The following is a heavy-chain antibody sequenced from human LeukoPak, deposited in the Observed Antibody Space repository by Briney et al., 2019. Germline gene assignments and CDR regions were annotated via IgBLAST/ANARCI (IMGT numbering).Heavy chain of an antibody. CDR2: INPGAGTT. V-gene: IGHV1-46*01. Sequence: GASVKVSCKASGYTFTTYYMHWVRQAPGQGLEWMGIINPGAGTTSYAQEFQGRVTMTRDTSTSTVYMELSSLRSEDTAVYYCARGGGHCSSTSCYGDFWGQGTLVTVSS. CDR3: ARGGGHCSSTSCYGDF. CDR1: GYTFTTYY. J-gene: IGHJ4*02. D-gene: IGHD2-2*01.